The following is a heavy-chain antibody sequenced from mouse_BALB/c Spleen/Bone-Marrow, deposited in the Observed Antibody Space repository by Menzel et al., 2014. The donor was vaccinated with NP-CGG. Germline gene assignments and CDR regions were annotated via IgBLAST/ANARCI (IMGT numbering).Heavy chain of an antibody. V-gene: IGHV1S22*01. CDR3: TPRLRY. Sequence: LKESGSELVRPGASVKLSCKASGYTFTSYWMHWEKQRPGQGLEWIGNIYPGSGSTNYDEKFKSKATLTVDTSSSTAYMQLSSLTSEDSAVYYCTPRLRYWGQGTTLTVSS. J-gene: IGHJ2*01. D-gene: IGHD1-2*01. CDR2: IYPGSGST. CDR1: GYTFTSYW.